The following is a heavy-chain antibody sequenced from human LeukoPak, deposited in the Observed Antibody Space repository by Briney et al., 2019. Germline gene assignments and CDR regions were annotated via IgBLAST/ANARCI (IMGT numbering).Heavy chain of an antibody. CDR1: GGSISSGSYY. Sequence: SSETLSLTCTVSGGSISSGSYYWSWIRQPAGKGLEWIGRIYTSGSTNYNPSLKSRVTISVDTSKNQFSLKLSSVTAADTAVYYCARDSFAGLYYYYMDVWGKGTTVTISS. V-gene: IGHV4-61*02. J-gene: IGHJ6*03. CDR3: ARDSFAGLYYYYMDV. D-gene: IGHD3-10*01. CDR2: IYTSGST.